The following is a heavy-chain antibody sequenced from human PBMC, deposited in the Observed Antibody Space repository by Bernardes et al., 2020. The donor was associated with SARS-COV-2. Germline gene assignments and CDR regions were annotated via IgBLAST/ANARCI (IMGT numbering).Heavy chain of an antibody. CDR3: ARRPVIAVAGTGVTFDI. J-gene: IGHJ3*02. Sequence: ETLSLTCTVSGGSISSYYWSWIRQPPGKGLEWIGYIHYSGSTNYNPSLKSRVTISVDTSKNQFSLKLSSVTAADTAVYYCARRPVIAVAGTGVTFDIWGQGTMVTVSS. V-gene: IGHV4-59*08. D-gene: IGHD6-19*01. CDR2: IHYSGST. CDR1: GGSISSYY.